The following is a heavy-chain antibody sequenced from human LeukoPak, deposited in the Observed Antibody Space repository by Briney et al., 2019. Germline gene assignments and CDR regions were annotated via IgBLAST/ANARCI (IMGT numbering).Heavy chain of an antibody. D-gene: IGHD6-25*01. V-gene: IGHV3-23*01. CDR2: VSRFGGTT. CDR1: GFTFDSYA. J-gene: IGHJ5*02. CDR3: VKHVGSGWSNNSFDP. Sequence: PGGSLRLSCAASGFTFDSYAMSWVRQAPGKGLEWVSAVSRFGGTTYYADSAKGRFTISRDNSNNTVYLQMNSLRVGDTALYYCVKHVGSGWSNNSFDPWGQGTLVTVS.